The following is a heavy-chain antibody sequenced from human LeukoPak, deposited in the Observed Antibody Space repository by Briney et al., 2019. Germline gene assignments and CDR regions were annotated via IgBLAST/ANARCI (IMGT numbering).Heavy chain of an antibody. J-gene: IGHJ4*02. V-gene: IGHV4-39*01. CDR2: IYYSGST. CDR3: ARHPGLGPGSYHFDY. D-gene: IGHD3-10*01. Sequence: SETLSLTCTVSGGSISSSSYYWGWIRQPPGKGLDWIGSIYYSGSTYYNPSLKSRVTISVDTSKNQFSLKLSSVTAADTAVYYCARHPGLGPGSYHFDYWGQGTLVTVSS. CDR1: GGSISSSSYY.